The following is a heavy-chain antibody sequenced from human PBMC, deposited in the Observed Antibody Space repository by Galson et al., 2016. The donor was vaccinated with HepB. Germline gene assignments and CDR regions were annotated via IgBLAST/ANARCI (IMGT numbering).Heavy chain of an antibody. CDR3: ARDPSWYTSGWYDF. D-gene: IGHD6-19*01. Sequence: QAPGRGLEWVSCLSGSGGRTYYADSVKGRFTISRDNSKNTLYLQMNSLRAEDTAIYYCARDPSWYTSGWYDFWGQGTLVTVSS. V-gene: IGHV3-23*01. CDR2: LSGSGGRT. J-gene: IGHJ5*01.